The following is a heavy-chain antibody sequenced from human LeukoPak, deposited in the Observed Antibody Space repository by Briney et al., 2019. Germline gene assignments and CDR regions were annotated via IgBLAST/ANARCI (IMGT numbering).Heavy chain of an antibody. Sequence: SETLSLTCTVSGGSISSSSYYWGWIRQPPGKGLEWIGSIHYSGSTYYNPSLKSRVTISVDTSKNQFSLKLSSVTAADTAVYYCARFDYYDSRGNYFDYWGQGTLVTVSS. D-gene: IGHD3-22*01. V-gene: IGHV4-39*07. CDR3: ARFDYYDSRGNYFDY. CDR1: GGSISSSSYY. J-gene: IGHJ4*02. CDR2: IHYSGST.